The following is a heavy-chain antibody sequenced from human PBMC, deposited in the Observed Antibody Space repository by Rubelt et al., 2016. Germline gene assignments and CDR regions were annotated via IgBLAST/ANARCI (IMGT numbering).Heavy chain of an antibody. CDR3: ARDLPGTTVFDP. J-gene: IGHJ5*02. CDR1: GGSISSYY. CDR2: IYYSGST. V-gene: IGHV4-59*12. Sequence: QVQLQESGPGLVKPSETLSLTCTVSGGSISSYYWSWIRQPPGKGLEWIGYIYYSGSTNYNPPLQSRVTISVDTSKNQFSLKLSSVTAADTAVYYCARDLPGTTVFDPWGQGTLVTVSS. D-gene: IGHD1-7*01.